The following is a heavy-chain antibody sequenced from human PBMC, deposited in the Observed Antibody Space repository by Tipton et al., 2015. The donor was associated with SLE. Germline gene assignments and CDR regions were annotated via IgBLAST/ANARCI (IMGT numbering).Heavy chain of an antibody. CDR2: INHSGST. J-gene: IGHJ3*02. CDR1: GGSFSGYY. CDR3: ARPLVGSYAFDI. Sequence: TLSLTCAVYGGSFSGYYWSWIRQPPGKGLEWIGEINHSGSTSYNPSLKSRVTISVDTSKNQFSLKLSSVTVADTAVYYCARPLVGSYAFDIWGRGTMVTVSS. V-gene: IGHV4-34*01. D-gene: IGHD1-26*01.